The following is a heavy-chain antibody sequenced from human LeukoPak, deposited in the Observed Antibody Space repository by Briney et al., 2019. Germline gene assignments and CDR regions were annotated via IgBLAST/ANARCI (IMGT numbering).Heavy chain of an antibody. CDR3: AMSTSPEFDY. CDR2: IYTGGNT. J-gene: IGHJ4*02. V-gene: IGHV4-4*07. CDR1: GGSISAYY. Sequence: PSETLSLTCTVSGGSISAYYWSWLRQPAGKGLEWIGRIYTGGNTNYNPSLKSRLTMSVDTSKIQFSLNLRSVTAADTAVYYCAMSTSPEFDYWGQGILVTVSS. D-gene: IGHD5/OR15-5a*01.